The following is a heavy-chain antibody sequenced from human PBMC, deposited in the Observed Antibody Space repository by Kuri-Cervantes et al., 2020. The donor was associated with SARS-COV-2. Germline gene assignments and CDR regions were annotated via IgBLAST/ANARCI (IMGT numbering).Heavy chain of an antibody. J-gene: IGHJ6*03. D-gene: IGHD6-6*01. V-gene: IGHV3-30-3*01. Sequence: GESLKISCAASGFTFSSYAMSWVRQAPGKGLEWVAVISYDGSNKYYADSVKGRFTISRDNSKNTLYLQMNSLRAEDTAVYYCARETPYSSSSSYYYYMDVWGKGTTVTVSS. CDR1: GFTFSSYA. CDR2: ISYDGSNK. CDR3: ARETPYSSSSSYYYYMDV.